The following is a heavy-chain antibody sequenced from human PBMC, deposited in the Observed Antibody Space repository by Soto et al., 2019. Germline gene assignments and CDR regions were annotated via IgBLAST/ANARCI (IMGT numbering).Heavy chain of an antibody. V-gene: IGHV4-39*01. D-gene: IGHD6-13*01. CDR2: IYYSGST. CDR1: GGSISSGAYY. CDR3: RRSSRYSTDV. J-gene: IGHJ6*02. Sequence: SETLSLTCTVSGGSISSGAYYWTWIRQHPGKGLEWIGYIYYSGSTYYNPSLNSQVTISVDTSKNQFSLNVISVTAADTAVYYCRRSSRYSTDVWGQGTTVTVSS.